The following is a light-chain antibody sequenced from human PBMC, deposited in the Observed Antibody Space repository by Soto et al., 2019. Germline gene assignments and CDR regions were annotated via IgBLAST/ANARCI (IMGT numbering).Light chain of an antibody. J-gene: IGLJ3*02. CDR2: EVS. V-gene: IGLV2-14*01. CDR3: SSYTSSSTLV. CDR1: SSDVGAYNY. Sequence: QSALTQPASVSGSPGQSITISCTGTSSDVGAYNYVSWYQQYPGKAPKLMIYEVSNRPSGVSNRFSGSKSGNTASLTISGLQAEDEADYYCSSYTSSSTLVFGGGTLLTVL.